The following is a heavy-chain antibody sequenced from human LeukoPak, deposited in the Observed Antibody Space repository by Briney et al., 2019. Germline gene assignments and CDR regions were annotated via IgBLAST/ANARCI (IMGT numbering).Heavy chain of an antibody. CDR3: TRWIGDYYYYMDV. J-gene: IGHJ6*03. D-gene: IGHD2-2*03. Sequence: GGSLRLSCTASGFTFGDYAMSWVRQAPGKGLEWVGFIRSKAYGGTTEYAASVKGRFTISRDDSKSIAYLQMNSLKTEDTAVYYCTRWIGDYYYYMDVWGKGTTVTVSS. CDR1: GFTFGDYA. CDR2: IRSKAYGGTT. V-gene: IGHV3-49*04.